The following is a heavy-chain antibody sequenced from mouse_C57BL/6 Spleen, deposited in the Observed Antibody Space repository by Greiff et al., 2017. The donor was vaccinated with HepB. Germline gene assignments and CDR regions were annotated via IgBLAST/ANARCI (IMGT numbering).Heavy chain of an antibody. V-gene: IGHV1-64*01. CDR2: IHPNSGST. Sequence: QVQLKQPGAELVKPGASVKLSCKAPGYTFTSYWMHWVKQRPGQGLEWIGMIHPNSGSTNYNEKFKSKATLTVDKSSSTAYMQLSSLTSEDSAVYYCANDYDYAMDYWGQGTSVTVSS. J-gene: IGHJ4*01. CDR1: GYTFTSYW. CDR3: ANDYDYAMDY. D-gene: IGHD2-4*01.